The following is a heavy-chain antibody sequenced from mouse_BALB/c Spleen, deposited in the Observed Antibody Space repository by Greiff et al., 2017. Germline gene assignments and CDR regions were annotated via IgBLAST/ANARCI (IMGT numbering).Heavy chain of an antibody. D-gene: IGHD1-1*01. V-gene: IGHV5-12-2*01. CDR1: GFTFSSYT. CDR3: ARQGYGSSFYAMDN. J-gene: IGHJ4*01. Sequence: EVQRVESGGGLVQPGGSLKLSCAASGFTFSSYTMSWVRQTPEKRLEWVAYISNGGGSTYYPDTVKGRFTISRDNAKNTPYLQMSSLKSEDTAMYYCARQGYGSSFYAMDNWGQGTSVTVSS. CDR2: ISNGGGST.